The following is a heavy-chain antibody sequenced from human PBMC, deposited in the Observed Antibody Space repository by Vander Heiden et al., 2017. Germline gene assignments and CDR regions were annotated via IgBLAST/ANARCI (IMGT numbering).Heavy chain of an antibody. CDR2: ITWNSGSI. V-gene: IGHV3-9*01. D-gene: IGHD1-1*01. Sequence: EVQLLESGGGLVQPGRSLRLSCAASGFPLDGYVMHWGRQAPGKGREWVSGITWNSGSIAYADSVKGRFTISRDNAKNSLYLQMNSLRVEDTAVYYCAKDMRGNSYYGMDVWGQGTTVTVSS. CDR3: AKDMRGNSYYGMDV. CDR1: GFPLDGYV. J-gene: IGHJ6*02.